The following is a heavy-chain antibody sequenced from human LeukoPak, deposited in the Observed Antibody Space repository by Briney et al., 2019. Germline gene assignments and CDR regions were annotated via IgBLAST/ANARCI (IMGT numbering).Heavy chain of an antibody. CDR2: IYTSGST. D-gene: IGHD3-3*01. Sequence: SQTLSLTCTVSGGSISSGSYYWSWIRQPAGKGLEWIGRIYTSGSTNYNPSLKSRVTISVDTSKNQFSLKLSSVTAADTAVYYCARVRFYYYYMDVWGKGTTVTVS. J-gene: IGHJ6*03. CDR3: ARVRFYYYYMDV. V-gene: IGHV4-61*02. CDR1: GGSISSGSYY.